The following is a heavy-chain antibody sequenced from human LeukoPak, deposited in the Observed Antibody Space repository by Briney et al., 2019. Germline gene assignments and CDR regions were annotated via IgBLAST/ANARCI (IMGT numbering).Heavy chain of an antibody. CDR2: INPNSGGT. J-gene: IGHJ4*02. CDR3: AREYSSGWYRDFDY. Sequence: ASVKVSCKASGYTFTGYYMHWVRQAPGQGLEWMGWINPNSGGTNYAQKFQGRVTMTRDTSISTAYMELSRLRSDDTAVYYCAREYSSGWYRDFDYWGQGTLVTVSP. V-gene: IGHV1-2*02. CDR1: GYTFTGYY. D-gene: IGHD6-19*01.